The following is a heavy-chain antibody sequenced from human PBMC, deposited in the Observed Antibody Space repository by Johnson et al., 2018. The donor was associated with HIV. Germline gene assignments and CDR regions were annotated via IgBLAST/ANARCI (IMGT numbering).Heavy chain of an antibody. Sequence: LVESGGGLVTPGGSLSLSCAASGLTFSDYDMSWIRQAPGKGLEWVSYISSSGSTIYYADSVEGRFTISRDNAKNSLYLQMNSLRAEDTAVYYCARNGLIPAAKGVAFDIWGQGTTVTVSS. V-gene: IGHV3-11*04. CDR1: GLTFSDYD. CDR2: ISSSGSTI. J-gene: IGHJ3*02. D-gene: IGHD2-2*01. CDR3: ARNGLIPAAKGVAFDI.